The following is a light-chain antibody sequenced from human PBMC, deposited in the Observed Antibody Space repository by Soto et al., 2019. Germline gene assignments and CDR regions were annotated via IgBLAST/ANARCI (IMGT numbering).Light chain of an antibody. CDR2: AAS. CDR1: QGISSN. Sequence: AIRMTQSPSSFSASTGDRVTITCRATQGISSNLAWNQQKPGKAPKLLIYAASILQIGVPSRFSGSGSAADFTLTTGCLPSAGFETYYCQQYYSYPFLFGGGNKVDIK. CDR3: QQYYSYPFL. V-gene: IGKV1-8*01. J-gene: IGKJ4*01.